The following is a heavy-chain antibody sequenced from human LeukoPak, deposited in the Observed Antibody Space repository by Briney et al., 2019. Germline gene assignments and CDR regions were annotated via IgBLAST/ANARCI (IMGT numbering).Heavy chain of an antibody. J-gene: IGHJ4*02. CDR1: AGSFSGYC. D-gene: IGHD6-13*01. CDR2: INHSGST. Sequence: SDTLSLTCAVYAGSFSGYCWSWIRQPPGKGLEWIGEINHSGSTNYNPSLKSRVTISVDTSKIQFSLKLSSVTAADTAVYYCARGGRYSRQIDYWGQGTLVTVSS. CDR3: ARGGRYSRQIDY. V-gene: IGHV4-34*01.